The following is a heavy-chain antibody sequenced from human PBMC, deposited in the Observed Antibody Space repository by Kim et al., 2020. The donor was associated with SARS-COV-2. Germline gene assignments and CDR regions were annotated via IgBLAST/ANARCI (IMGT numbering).Heavy chain of an antibody. V-gene: IGHV3-30-3*01. CDR3: ASQSFDY. CDR1: GFNFSGYG. Sequence: GGSLRLSCGVSGFNFSGYGMHWVRQAPGQGLEWVAVISYDGGEKYQADFVQGRFTISRDNSRNTLYLQMNNLRIEDTALYYCASQSFDYCGQGTSVTVSS. J-gene: IGHJ4*02. CDR2: ISYDGGEK.